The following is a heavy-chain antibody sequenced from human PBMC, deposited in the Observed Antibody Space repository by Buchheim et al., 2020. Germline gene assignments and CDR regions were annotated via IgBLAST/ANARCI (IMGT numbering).Heavy chain of an antibody. CDR1: GFTFSSYG. CDR2: ISYDGSNK. CDR3: AKETRDAFDI. V-gene: IGHV3-30*18. Sequence: QVQLVESGGGVVQPGRSLRLSCAASGFTFSSYGMHWVRQAPGKGLEWVAVISYDGSNKYYADSVKGRFTISRDNSKNTLYMQMNSLRAEDTAVYYCAKETRDAFDIWGQGT. D-gene: IGHD4-23*01. J-gene: IGHJ3*02.